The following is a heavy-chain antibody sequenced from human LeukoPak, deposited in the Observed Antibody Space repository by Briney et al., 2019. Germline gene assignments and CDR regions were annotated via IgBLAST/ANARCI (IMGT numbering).Heavy chain of an antibody. J-gene: IGHJ6*02. Sequence: GGSLRLSCAASGFTFSSYAMSWVRQAPGKGLGWVSAISGSGGSTYYADSVKGRFTISRDNSKNTLYLQMNSLRAEDTAVYYCARKLRTRRYYYGMDVWGQGTTVTVSS. D-gene: IGHD1-26*01. CDR3: ARKLRTRRYYYGMDV. CDR2: ISGSGGST. CDR1: GFTFSSYA. V-gene: IGHV3-23*01.